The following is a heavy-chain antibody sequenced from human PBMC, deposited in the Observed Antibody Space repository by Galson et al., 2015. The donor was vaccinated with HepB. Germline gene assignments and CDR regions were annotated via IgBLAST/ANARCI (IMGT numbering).Heavy chain of an antibody. V-gene: IGHV1-69*10. J-gene: IGHJ4*02. Sequence: SVKVSCKASGGTFSSYAISWVRQAPGQGLEWMGGIIPILGIANYAQKFQGRVTITADKPTSTAYMELSSLRSEDTAVYYCASGVGVTVQGALWYWGQGTLVTVSS. CDR2: IIPILGIA. D-gene: IGHD3-10*01. CDR1: GGTFSSYA. CDR3: ASGVGVTVQGALWY.